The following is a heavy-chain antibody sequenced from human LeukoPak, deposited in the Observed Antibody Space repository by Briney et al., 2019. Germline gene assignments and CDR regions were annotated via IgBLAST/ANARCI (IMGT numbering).Heavy chain of an antibody. CDR3: AKGPLRGTAAAIDY. CDR2: ISYDGRNI. J-gene: IGHJ4*02. CDR1: GFTFINYG. V-gene: IGHV3-30*18. D-gene: IGHD2-2*01. Sequence: GGSLRLSCVVSGFTFINYGMHWVRQAPGKGLEWVAVISYDGRNIHYPDSVKGRFTISRDISTDTLWLQMDSLRTEDTAVYYCAKGPLRGTAAAIDYWGQGTLVTVSS.